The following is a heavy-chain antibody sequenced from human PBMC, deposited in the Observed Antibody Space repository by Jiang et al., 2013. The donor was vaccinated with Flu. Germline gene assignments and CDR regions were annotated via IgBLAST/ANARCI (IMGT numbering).Heavy chain of an antibody. CDR3: AREGPLWFGERYFDY. V-gene: IGHV3-30-3*01. CDR2: ISYDGSNK. Sequence: YAMHWVRQAPGKGLEWVAVISYDGSNKYYADSVKGRFTISRDNSKNTLYLQMNSLRAEDTAVYYCAREGPLWFGERYFDYWGQGTLVTVSS. D-gene: IGHD3-10*01. J-gene: IGHJ4*02. CDR1: YA.